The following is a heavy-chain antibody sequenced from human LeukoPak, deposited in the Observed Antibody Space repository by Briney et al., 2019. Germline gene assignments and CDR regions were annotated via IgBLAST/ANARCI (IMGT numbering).Heavy chain of an antibody. Sequence: PGGSLRLSCAASGFTFSSYAMSWVRQAPGKGLVWVSRINSDGASTSYADSVKGRFTISRDNAKNTLSLQMNSLRAEDTAMYYCASGSPGYSSSWSNYWGQGTLVTVSS. CDR1: GFTFSSYA. CDR2: INSDGAST. CDR3: ASGSPGYSSSWSNY. J-gene: IGHJ4*02. V-gene: IGHV3-74*01. D-gene: IGHD6-13*01.